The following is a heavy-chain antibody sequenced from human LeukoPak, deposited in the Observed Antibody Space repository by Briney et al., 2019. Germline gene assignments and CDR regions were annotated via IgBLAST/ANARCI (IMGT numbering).Heavy chain of an antibody. V-gene: IGHV1-2*02. CDR2: INPNSGGT. CDR1: GYTFTGYY. J-gene: IGHJ5*02. CDR3: ARDLRGVLTAFDP. D-gene: IGHD3-10*01. Sequence: ATVKVSCKASGYTFTGYYMHWVRQAPGQGLEWMGWINPNSGGTNYAQKFQGRVTMTRDTSISTAYMELSRLRSDDTAVYYCARDLRGVLTAFDPWGQGTLVTVSS.